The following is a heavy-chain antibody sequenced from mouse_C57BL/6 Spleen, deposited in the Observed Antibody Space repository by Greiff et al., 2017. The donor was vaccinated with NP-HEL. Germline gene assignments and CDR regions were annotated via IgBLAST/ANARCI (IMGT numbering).Heavy chain of an antibody. CDR3: ASGYDYDGDLFAY. V-gene: IGHV1-64*01. D-gene: IGHD2-4*01. CDR1: GYTFTSYW. J-gene: IGHJ3*01. CDR2: IHPNSGST. Sequence: VQLQQPGAELVKPGASVKLSCKASGYTFTSYWMHWVKQRPGQGLEWIGMIHPNSGSTNYNEKFKSKATLTVDKSSSTAYMQLSSLTSEDSAVYYCASGYDYDGDLFAYWGQGTLVTVSA.